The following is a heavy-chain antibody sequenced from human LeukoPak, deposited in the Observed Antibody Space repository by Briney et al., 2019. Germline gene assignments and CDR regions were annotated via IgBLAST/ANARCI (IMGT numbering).Heavy chain of an antibody. CDR3: ARGRDCSSTSCYGAPSYYYYYMDV. Sequence: ASVKVSCKASGYTFTSYGISWVRQAPGQGLEWMGWISAYNGNTNYAQKLQGRVTMTTDTSTSTAYMELRSLRSDDTAVYYCARGRDCSSTSCYGAPSYYYYYMDVWGKGTTVTISS. D-gene: IGHD2-2*01. CDR2: ISAYNGNT. V-gene: IGHV1-18*01. J-gene: IGHJ6*03. CDR1: GYTFTSYG.